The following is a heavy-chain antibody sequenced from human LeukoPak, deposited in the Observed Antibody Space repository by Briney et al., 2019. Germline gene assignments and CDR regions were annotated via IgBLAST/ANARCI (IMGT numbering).Heavy chain of an antibody. CDR3: AREVVVVPAALYYYYYYMDV. D-gene: IGHD2-2*01. V-gene: IGHV4-34*01. CDR2: INHSGGT. Sequence: SETLSLTCAVYGGSFSGYYWSWIRQPPGKGLEWIGEINHSGGTNYNPSLKSRVTISVDTSKNQFSLKLSSVTAADTAVYYCAREVVVVPAALYYYYYYMDVWGKGTTVTVSS. J-gene: IGHJ6*03. CDR1: GGSFSGYY.